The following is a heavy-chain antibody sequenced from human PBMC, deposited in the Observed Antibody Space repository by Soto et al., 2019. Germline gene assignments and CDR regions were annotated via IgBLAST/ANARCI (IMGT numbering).Heavy chain of an antibody. CDR2: VYYSGTI. Sequence: PSETLSLTCTVSGGSFSSFYWSWIRQPPGKGLEWIGYVYYSGTINNNPSLKGRVSISVDMSKNQFSLKLISVTAADTAVYYCAREKTTIGDFDYWGQGTLVTVSS. D-gene: IGHD1-7*01. J-gene: IGHJ4*02. CDR1: GGSFSSFY. CDR3: AREKTTIGDFDY. V-gene: IGHV4-59*01.